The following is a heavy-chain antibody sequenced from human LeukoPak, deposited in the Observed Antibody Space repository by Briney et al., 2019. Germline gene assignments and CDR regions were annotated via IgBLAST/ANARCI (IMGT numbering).Heavy chain of an antibody. V-gene: IGHV1-18*04. J-gene: IGHJ4*02. CDR3: ARSGAVLRFLEWLLPIDY. Sequence: ASVKVSCKASGYTFTGYYMHWVRQAPGHRLEWMGWISAYNGNTNYAQKLQGRVTMTTDTSTSTAYMELRSLRSDDTAVYYCARSGAVLRFLEWLLPIDYWGQGTLVTVSS. CDR2: ISAYNGNT. D-gene: IGHD3-3*01. CDR1: GYTFTGYY.